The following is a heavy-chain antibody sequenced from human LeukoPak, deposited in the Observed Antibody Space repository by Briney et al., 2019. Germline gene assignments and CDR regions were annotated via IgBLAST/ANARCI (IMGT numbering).Heavy chain of an antibody. CDR2: ILGSGGNT. CDR3: AKDMRWGRLQGVDDLDY. D-gene: IGHD5/OR15-5a*01. J-gene: IGHJ4*02. CDR1: GFTFSTYA. V-gene: IGHV3-23*01. Sequence: GGSLRLSCAASGFTFSTYAMNWVRQALGKGLEWVSGILGSGGNTYYADSVKGRFTISRDNSRNKLYLQINSLRAEDTAIYYCAKDMRWGRLQGVDDLDYGGQEALLTVPS.